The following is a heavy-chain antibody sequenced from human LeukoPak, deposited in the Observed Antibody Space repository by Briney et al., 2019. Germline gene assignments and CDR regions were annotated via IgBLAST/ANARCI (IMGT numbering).Heavy chain of an antibody. CDR2: ISSRSSYI. CDR3: AKDWGVGFGEFDY. V-gene: IGHV3-21*01. Sequence: GGSLRLSCAASGFTFSSYSMNWVRQAPGKGLEWVPSISSRSSYIYYADSVKGRFTISRDNAKNSLYLQMNSLRAEDTAVYYCAKDWGVGFGEFDYWGQGTLVTVSS. J-gene: IGHJ4*02. D-gene: IGHD3-10*01. CDR1: GFTFSSYS.